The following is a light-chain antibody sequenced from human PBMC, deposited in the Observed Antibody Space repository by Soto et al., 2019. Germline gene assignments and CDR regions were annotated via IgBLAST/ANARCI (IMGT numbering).Light chain of an antibody. CDR2: EVF. CDR3: CSYTTTSTFV. Sequence: QSALTQPASVSGSPGQSITISCNGTSSDVGGYNYVSWYQQHPGKVPKLMIYEVFRRPSGISDRFSGSKSGNTASLTISGLQAEDEADYYCCSYTTTSTFVFGGGTKLTVL. CDR1: SSDVGGYNY. V-gene: IGLV2-14*03. J-gene: IGLJ2*01.